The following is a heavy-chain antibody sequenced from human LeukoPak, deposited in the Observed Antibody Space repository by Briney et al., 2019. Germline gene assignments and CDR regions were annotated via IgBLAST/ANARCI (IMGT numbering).Heavy chain of an antibody. CDR2: ISSSGSTT. CDR3: ARAFSGGSGWSSSDY. CDR1: GSTFSDYF. Sequence: NPGGSLRLSCAASGSTFSDYFMSWIRQAPRKGLEWVSYISSSGSTTYYADSVKGRFTISRDNAKNSLYLQMNSLRAEDTAVYYCARAFSGGSGWSSSDYWGQGTLVTVSS. J-gene: IGHJ4*02. V-gene: IGHV3-11*04. D-gene: IGHD6-19*01.